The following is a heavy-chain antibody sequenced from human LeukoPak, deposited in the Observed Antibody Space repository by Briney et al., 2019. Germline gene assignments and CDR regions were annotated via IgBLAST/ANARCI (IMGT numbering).Heavy chain of an antibody. D-gene: IGHD4-17*01. J-gene: IGHJ5*02. CDR1: GGTFSSYA. Sequence: GASVKVSCKASGGTFSSYAISWVRQAPGQGLEWMGGIIPIFGTANYAQKFQGRVTITADESTSIAYMELSSLRSEDTAVYYCARDNHGDSYVSWFDPWGQGTLVTVSS. CDR2: IIPIFGTA. V-gene: IGHV1-69*13. CDR3: ARDNHGDSYVSWFDP.